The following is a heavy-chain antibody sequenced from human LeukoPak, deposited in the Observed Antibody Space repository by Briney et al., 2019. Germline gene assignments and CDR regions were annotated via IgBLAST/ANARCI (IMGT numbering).Heavy chain of an antibody. J-gene: IGHJ4*02. CDR1: GLIFSTYD. V-gene: IGHV3-30*18. D-gene: IGHD3-22*01. CDR3: AKDPNYYDSSGYFDY. Sequence: GGSLRLSCAASGLIFSTYDMHWVRQAPGKGLEWVATISYDGSNTNYADSVKGRFTISRDNSKNTLYLQMNSLRAEDTAVYYCAKDPNYYDSSGYFDYWGQGTLVTVSS. CDR2: ISYDGSNT.